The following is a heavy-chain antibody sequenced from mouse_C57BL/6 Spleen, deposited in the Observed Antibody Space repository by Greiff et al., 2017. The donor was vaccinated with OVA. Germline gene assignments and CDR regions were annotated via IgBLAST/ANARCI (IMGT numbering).Heavy chain of an antibody. J-gene: IGHJ3*01. Sequence: PLQQSGAELVKPGASVKMSCKASGYTFTTYPIEWMKQNHGKSLEWIGNFHPYNDDTKYNEKFKGKATLTVEKSSSTVYLELSRLTSDDSAVYYCARRDDYGGAWFAYWGQGTLVTVSA. CDR3: ARRDDYGGAWFAY. CDR1: GYTFTTYP. CDR2: FHPYNDDT. D-gene: IGHD2-4*01. V-gene: IGHV1-47*01.